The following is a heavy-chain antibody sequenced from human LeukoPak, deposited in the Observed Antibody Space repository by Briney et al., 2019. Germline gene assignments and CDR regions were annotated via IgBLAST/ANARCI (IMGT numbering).Heavy chain of an antibody. Sequence: KSGGSLRLSCAASGFTFSSYSMNWVRQAPGKGLEWVSSISSSSSCIYYADSVKGRFTISRDHAKNSLYLQMNSLRAEDTAVYYCASEMPVHPYNWFDPWGQGTLVTVSS. V-gene: IGHV3-21*01. CDR2: ISSSSSCI. CDR3: ASEMPVHPYNWFDP. D-gene: IGHD1-1*01. CDR1: GFTFSSYS. J-gene: IGHJ5*02.